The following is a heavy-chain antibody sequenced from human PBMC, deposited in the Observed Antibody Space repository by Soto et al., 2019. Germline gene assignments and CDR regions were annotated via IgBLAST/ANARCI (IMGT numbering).Heavy chain of an antibody. Sequence: GGSLRLSCAASGFSFSDYSMHWVRQAPGKGLEWVAVISYDGRIKYYGDSAKGRFSISRDNSKNTLYLQMYSLRAEDTAVYYCARHGYSYGGGYFDYWGQGTLVTVSS. J-gene: IGHJ4*02. CDR2: ISYDGRIK. D-gene: IGHD5-18*01. CDR1: GFSFSDYS. V-gene: IGHV3-30*03. CDR3: ARHGYSYGGGYFDY.